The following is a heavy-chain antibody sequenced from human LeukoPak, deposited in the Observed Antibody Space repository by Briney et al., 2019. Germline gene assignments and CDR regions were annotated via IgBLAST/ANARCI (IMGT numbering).Heavy chain of an antibody. D-gene: IGHD3-10*01. CDR3: ARDGCYASGSHTAYFDY. CDR1: GGSISSSFYY. CDR2: IYYSGST. J-gene: IGHJ4*02. Sequence: SETLSLTCTVSGGSISSSFYYWSWIRQPPGKGLEWIGYIYYSGSTNYNPSLKSRVTISVDTSKNQFSLKLTSVTAADTAMYYCARDGCYASGSHTAYFDYWGQGTLVTVSS. V-gene: IGHV4-61*01.